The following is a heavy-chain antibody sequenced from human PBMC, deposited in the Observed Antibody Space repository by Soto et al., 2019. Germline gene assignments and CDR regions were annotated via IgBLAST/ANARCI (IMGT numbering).Heavy chain of an antibody. CDR2: IYYTEGT. V-gene: IGHV4-39*01. CDR1: GGSISSSNYY. Sequence: PSETLSLTCTVSGGSISSSNYYWAWIRQPPGKGLEWIGNIYYTEGTYYNPSLKSRVTISVDTSENQVSLKLDSVTAADTALYYCSRRAPEGFDPWGQGTLVTVSS. J-gene: IGHJ5*02. CDR3: SRRAPEGFDP.